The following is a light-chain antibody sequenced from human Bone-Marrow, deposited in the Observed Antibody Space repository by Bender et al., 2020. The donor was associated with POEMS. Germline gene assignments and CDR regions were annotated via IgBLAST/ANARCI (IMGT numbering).Light chain of an antibody. CDR2: YDD. J-gene: IGLJ3*02. CDR3: SAWDDSLSGWV. Sequence: QSVVTQPPSLSGAPSQRVTISCSGSSSNIGNHGVNWYQQLPGAAPKLLIYYDDLLTPGVSDRFSASKSGTSASLAISELQSEDEALYYCSAWDDSLSGWVFGGGTKLTVL. CDR1: SSNIGNHG. V-gene: IGLV1-36*01.